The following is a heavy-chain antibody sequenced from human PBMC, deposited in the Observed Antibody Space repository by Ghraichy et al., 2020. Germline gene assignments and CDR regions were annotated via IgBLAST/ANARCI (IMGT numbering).Heavy chain of an antibody. V-gene: IGHV3-30*18. J-gene: IGHJ4*02. CDR2: ISYDGSNK. CDR1: GFTFSSYV. D-gene: IGHD6-19*01. Sequence: GGSLRLSCAASGFTFSSYVMHWVRQAPGKGLEWVAVISYDGSNKYYADSVKGRFTISRDNSKNTLYLQMNSLRAEDTAVYYCAKTIARTSGWYFDYWGQGTLVTVSS. CDR3: AKTIARTSGWYFDY.